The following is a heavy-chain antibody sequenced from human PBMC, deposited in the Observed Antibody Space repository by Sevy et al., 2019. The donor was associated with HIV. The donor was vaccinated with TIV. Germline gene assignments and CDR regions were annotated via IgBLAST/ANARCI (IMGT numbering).Heavy chain of an antibody. D-gene: IGHD6-19*01. CDR2: VHNGGST. J-gene: IGHJ4*02. CDR3: ARPHTSGWTRFEH. Sequence: SETLSLTCTVSGDSITCYYWAWIRQPPGKGLEWIGNVHNGGSTNYNPSLKSRLTISVDTTNNQFSLKLSSVTVADTAVYFCARPHTSGWTRFEHWGQGILVTVSS. CDR1: GDSITCYY. V-gene: IGHV4-59*01.